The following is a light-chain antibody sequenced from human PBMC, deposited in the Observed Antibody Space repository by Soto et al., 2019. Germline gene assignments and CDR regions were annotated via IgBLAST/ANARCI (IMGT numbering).Light chain of an antibody. V-gene: IGKV1-9*01. J-gene: IGKJ2*01. CDR3: QESYSTPYT. CDR1: QGISSY. Sequence: DIQLTQSPSFLSASVGDRVTITCRASQGISSYLAWYQQKPGKAPNLLIHTASTLQSGVPSRFSGSGSGTEFTLTISSLQPEDFATYFCQESYSTPYTFGLGTKLEIK. CDR2: TAS.